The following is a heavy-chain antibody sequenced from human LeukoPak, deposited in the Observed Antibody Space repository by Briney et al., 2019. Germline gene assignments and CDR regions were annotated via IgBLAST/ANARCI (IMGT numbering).Heavy chain of an antibody. CDR1: GFTFDDYA. V-gene: IGHV3-23*01. Sequence: GRSLRLSCAASGFTFDDYAMHWVRQAPGKGLEWVSAISGSGGSTYYADSVKGRLTISRDNSKNTLYLQMNSLRAEDTAVYYCAPPFRTIIYPYYWGQGTLVTVSS. CDR2: ISGSGGST. CDR3: APPFRTIIYPYY. J-gene: IGHJ4*02. D-gene: IGHD2-8*01.